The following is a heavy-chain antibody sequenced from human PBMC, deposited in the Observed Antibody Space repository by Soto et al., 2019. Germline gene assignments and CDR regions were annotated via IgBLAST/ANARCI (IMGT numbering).Heavy chain of an antibody. Sequence: GASVKVSCKASGYTFTSYAMHWVRQAPGQTLEWMGWLYAGNGKTKYSQKFQGRVTITRDTSASTVYMELSSLRSEDTAVDYCARDPALDYWGQGTLVTVSS. CDR2: LYAGNGKT. V-gene: IGHV1-3*01. J-gene: IGHJ4*01. CDR1: GYTFTSYA. CDR3: ARDPALDY.